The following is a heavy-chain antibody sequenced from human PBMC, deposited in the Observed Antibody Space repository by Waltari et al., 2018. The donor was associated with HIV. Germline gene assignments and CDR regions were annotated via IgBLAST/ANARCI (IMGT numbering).Heavy chain of an antibody. CDR1: GFIFEDYG. J-gene: IGHJ4*02. V-gene: IGHV3-20*04. Sequence: EVQLVESGGGVVRPGGSLRISCVASGFIFEDYGMSWVRPVPGKGLEWVSGISWNGGTTAYADSVKGRFTVSRDKAKKSLFLQMNSLRVEDTALYFCARNLREDSNSCQDYWGQGTQVTVSS. CDR3: ARNLREDSNSCQDY. CDR2: ISWNGGTT. D-gene: IGHD3-22*01.